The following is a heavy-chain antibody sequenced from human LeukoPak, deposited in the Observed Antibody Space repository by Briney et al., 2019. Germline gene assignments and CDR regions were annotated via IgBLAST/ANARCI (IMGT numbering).Heavy chain of an antibody. CDR3: ARVPASGTQFDD. CDR2: INIDATSI. J-gene: IGHJ4*02. CDR1: RSTLNKYW. D-gene: IGHD6-13*01. V-gene: IGHV3-74*01. Sequence: PGGSLRLSCTASRSTLNKYWMHWVRQAPGKGLVWVSRINIDATSISYADSVKGRFTISRDNAKSTLYLQMNSLRAEDTAVYYCARVPASGTQFDDWGQGTLVTVSS.